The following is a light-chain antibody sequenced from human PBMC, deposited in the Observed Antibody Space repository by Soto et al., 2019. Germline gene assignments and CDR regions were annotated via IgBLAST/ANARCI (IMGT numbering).Light chain of an antibody. CDR3: QQSHGIPYT. CDR1: QTISSY. CDR2: AAS. V-gene: IGKV1-39*01. Sequence: DIQMTQSPSSLSASVGDRVTITCRASQTISSYLTWYQQKPRKAPKLLIYAASSLQSGVPSRFSGSGSGTDFTLTISSLQPEDFATYYCQQSHGIPYTFGQGTKLEIK. J-gene: IGKJ2*01.